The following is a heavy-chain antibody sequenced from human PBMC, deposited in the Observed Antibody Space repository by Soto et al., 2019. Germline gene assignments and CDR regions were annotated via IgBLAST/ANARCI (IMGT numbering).Heavy chain of an antibody. V-gene: IGHV1-69*01. Sequence: QVQLVQSGAEVKKPGSSVKVSCKASGGTFSSYRINWVRQAPGQGLEWVGGIVPIYRTADYAQKFQGRVTITADESARTADMELRSRKSQDTAVYYCARDSGAKLSSSWGQGTLVTVSS. CDR2: IVPIYRTA. CDR3: ARDSGAKLSSS. J-gene: IGHJ4*02. D-gene: IGHD6-13*01. CDR1: GGTFSSYR.